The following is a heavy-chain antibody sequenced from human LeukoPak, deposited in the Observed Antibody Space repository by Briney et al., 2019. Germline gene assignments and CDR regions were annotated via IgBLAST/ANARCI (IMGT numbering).Heavy chain of an antibody. D-gene: IGHD2-15*01. V-gene: IGHV3-9*01. CDR1: GFTFDDYA. J-gene: IGHJ4*02. Sequence: GGSLRLSCAASGFTFDDYAMHWVRQAPGKGLEWVSGISWNSGSIGYADSVKGRFTISRDNAKNSLYLQMNSLRAEDTAVYYCARGWGCSGGTCYFDYWGQGTLVTVSS. CDR2: ISWNSGSI. CDR3: ARGWGCSGGTCYFDY.